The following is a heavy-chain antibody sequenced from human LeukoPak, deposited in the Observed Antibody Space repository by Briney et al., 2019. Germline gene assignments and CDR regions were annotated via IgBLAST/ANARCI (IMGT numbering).Heavy chain of an antibody. D-gene: IGHD3-22*01. CDR3: AMYYYDSSGYGAFDI. CDR2: INPNSGGT. Sequence: ASVKVSCKASGYTFTGYYMHWVRQAPGQGLEWMGRINPNSGGTSYAQKFQGGVTMTRDTSISTAYMELSRLRSDDTAVYYCAMYYYDSSGYGAFDIWGQGTMVTVSS. CDR1: GYTFTGYY. V-gene: IGHV1-2*06. J-gene: IGHJ3*02.